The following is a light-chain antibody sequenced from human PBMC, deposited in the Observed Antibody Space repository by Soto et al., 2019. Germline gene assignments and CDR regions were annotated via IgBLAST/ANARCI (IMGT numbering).Light chain of an antibody. CDR1: QSVSSSY. V-gene: IGKV3-20*01. Sequence: EIVLTQSPGTLSLSPGERATLPCRASQSVSSSYLAWYQQKPGQAPRLLIYGASSRATGIPDRFSGSGSGTDFTLTISRLEPEDFAVYYCQQYGSSSYTCGQGTKLEIK. CDR2: GAS. CDR3: QQYGSSSYT. J-gene: IGKJ2*01.